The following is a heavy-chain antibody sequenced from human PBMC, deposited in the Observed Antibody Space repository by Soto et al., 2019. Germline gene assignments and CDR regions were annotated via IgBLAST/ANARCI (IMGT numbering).Heavy chain of an antibody. J-gene: IGHJ4*02. CDR1: GGSITNYY. Sequence: KTSETLSLTCTVSGGSITNYYWAWIRQPAGKGLEWIGRIYTSGSTNYNPSLKSRVTMSVDTSKNQFSLKLSSVTAADTAVYYCARDETVLGFDYWGQGALVNVSS. CDR3: ARDETVLGFDY. D-gene: IGHD2-15*01. CDR2: IYTSGST. V-gene: IGHV4-4*07.